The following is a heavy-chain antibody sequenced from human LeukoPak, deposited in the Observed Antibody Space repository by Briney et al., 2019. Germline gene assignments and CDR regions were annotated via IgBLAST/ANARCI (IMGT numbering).Heavy chain of an antibody. CDR1: GYTFTSYD. V-gene: IGHV1-8*01. Sequence: ASVKVSCKASGYTFTSYDINWVRQATGQGLEWMGWMNPNSGNTGYAQKFQGRVTMTRDTSTSTVYMELSSLRSEDTAVYYCARATAARPRGYFDYWGQGTLVTVSS. CDR3: ARATAARPRGYFDY. D-gene: IGHD6-6*01. J-gene: IGHJ4*02. CDR2: MNPNSGNT.